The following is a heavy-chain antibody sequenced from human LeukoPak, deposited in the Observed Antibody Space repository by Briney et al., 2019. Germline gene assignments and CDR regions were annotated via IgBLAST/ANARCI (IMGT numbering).Heavy chain of an antibody. CDR3: ARSVGSLTSGFEH. CDR2: TYYRSKWYN. Sequence: SQTLSLTCAISGDSVSNNSAAWSCITQSPSRGLEWLERTYYRSKWYNDYAVSLKSRITINPDTSKNHFTLQLNSVTPEDTAVYYCARSVGSLTSGFEHWGQGTLVTVSS. J-gene: IGHJ4*02. V-gene: IGHV6-1*01. CDR1: GDSVSNNSAA. D-gene: IGHD1-26*01.